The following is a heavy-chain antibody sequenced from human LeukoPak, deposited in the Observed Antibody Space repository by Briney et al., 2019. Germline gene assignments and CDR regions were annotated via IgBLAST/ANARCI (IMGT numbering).Heavy chain of an antibody. CDR1: GFPFSGYW. CDR2: IKPNGSDT. D-gene: IGHD3-10*02. Sequence: PGGSLRLSCAASGFPFSGYWMRWVRLAPGKGLAWVASIKPNGSDTYYVDSAKGRFTISRDNPKNSLYLRMNSLRAEDTAVYYCARTMYDAMDVLGQGTTVTVTS. CDR3: ARTMYDAMDV. V-gene: IGHV3-7*04. J-gene: IGHJ6*02.